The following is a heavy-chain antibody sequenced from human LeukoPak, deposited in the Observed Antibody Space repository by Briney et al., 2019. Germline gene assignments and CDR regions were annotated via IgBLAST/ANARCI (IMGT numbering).Heavy chain of an antibody. Sequence: PGGSLRLSCAASGFTFSSYWMSWVRQAPGKGLEWVANIKQDGSEKYYVDSVKGRFTISRDSAKNSLYLQMSSLRAEDTAVYYCARDSSGWYLVYYFDYWGQGTLVTVSS. CDR3: ARDSSGWYLVYYFDY. CDR2: IKQDGSEK. J-gene: IGHJ4*02. CDR1: GFTFSSYW. V-gene: IGHV3-7*01. D-gene: IGHD6-19*01.